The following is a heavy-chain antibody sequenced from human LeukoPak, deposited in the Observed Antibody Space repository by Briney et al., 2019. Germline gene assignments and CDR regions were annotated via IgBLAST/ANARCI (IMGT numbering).Heavy chain of an antibody. J-gene: IGHJ3*02. CDR3: ARDYGSGRPDAFDI. V-gene: IGHV4-59*01. Sequence: SETLSLTCTVFGVSISSYCWSWIRQPPGKGLEWIGYIYYSGSTNYNPSLKSRVTISVDTSKNQFSLKLSSVTAADTAVYYCARDYGSGRPDAFDIWGQGTMVTVSS. D-gene: IGHD3-10*01. CDR1: GVSISSYC. CDR2: IYYSGST.